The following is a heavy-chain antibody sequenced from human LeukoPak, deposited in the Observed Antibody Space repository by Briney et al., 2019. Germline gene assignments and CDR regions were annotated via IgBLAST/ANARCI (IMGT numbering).Heavy chain of an antibody. CDR1: GYTLTELS. Sequence: GASVKVSCKVSGYTLTELSMHWVRQAPGKGLEWMGGFDPEDGKTIYAQKFQGRVTMTEDTSTDTAYMELSSLRSEDTAVYYCATGTTMVRGVIMVIDWFDPWGQGTLVTVSS. D-gene: IGHD3-10*01. CDR3: ATGTTMVRGVIMVIDWFDP. J-gene: IGHJ5*02. V-gene: IGHV1-24*01. CDR2: FDPEDGKT.